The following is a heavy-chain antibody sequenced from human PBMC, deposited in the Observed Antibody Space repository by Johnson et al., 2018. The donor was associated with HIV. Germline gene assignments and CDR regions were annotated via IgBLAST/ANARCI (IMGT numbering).Heavy chain of an antibody. CDR3: VRVPGVIGGVRKACDI. CDR1: GFSFSRYW. Sequence: VQLVESGGGLVQPGGSLRLSCEASGFSFSRYWMHWVRQAPGKGLVWVSRIDGDGSSITYADFVKGRFTISRDNAKNILYLQMNSLRADDTAVYYCVRVPGVIGGVRKACDIWGQGTMVTVSS. J-gene: IGHJ3*02. CDR2: IDGDGSSI. V-gene: IGHV3-74*01. D-gene: IGHD3-16*01.